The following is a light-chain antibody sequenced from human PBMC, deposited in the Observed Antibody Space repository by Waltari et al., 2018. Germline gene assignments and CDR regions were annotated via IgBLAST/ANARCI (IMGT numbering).Light chain of an antibody. CDR2: YDS. J-gene: IGLJ1*01. Sequence: SYVLTQAPSVSVAQGETARITCGGNNIADKNVHWYQQKPGQAPVLVIFYDSDRPSGIPERFSGSNSGNTATLTISRAEAGDEADYYCQVWDTSIDLSVFGTGTKVTVL. CDR1: NIADKN. V-gene: IGLV3-21*04. CDR3: QVWDTSIDLSV.